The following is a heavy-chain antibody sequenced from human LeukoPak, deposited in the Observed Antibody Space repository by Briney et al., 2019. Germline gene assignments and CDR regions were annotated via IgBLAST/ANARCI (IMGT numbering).Heavy chain of an antibody. CDR1: GYTFTGYY. V-gene: IGHV1-2*02. Sequence: ASVKVSCKASGYTFTGYYMHWVRQAPGQGLEWMGWINPNSGGTNYAQKFQGRVTMTRDTSISTAYMELSRLRSDDTAVYYCARVSGHEQLVLNYWGQGTLVTVSS. J-gene: IGHJ4*02. CDR3: ARVSGHEQLVLNY. CDR2: INPNSGGT. D-gene: IGHD6-6*01.